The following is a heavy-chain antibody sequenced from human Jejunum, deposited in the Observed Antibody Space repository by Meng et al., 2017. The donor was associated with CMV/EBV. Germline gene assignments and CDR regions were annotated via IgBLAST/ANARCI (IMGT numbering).Heavy chain of an antibody. Sequence: QVQLGQSGPWVMKPGASLMMSCRTSGYTFTDFFLHWVRQAPGQGLEWLGTINCYTSGTAYARKFQGRITLTRDTSTTTVYMDLGSLGSDDTAFYYCAREKSPGHFDYFGQGILVTVSS. CDR2: INCYTSGT. V-gene: IGHV1-46*01. J-gene: IGHJ4*02. CDR3: AREKSPGHFDY. CDR1: GYTFTDFF.